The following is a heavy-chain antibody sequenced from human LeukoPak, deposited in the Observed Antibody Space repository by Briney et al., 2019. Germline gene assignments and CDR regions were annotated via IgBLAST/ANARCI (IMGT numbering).Heavy chain of an antibody. Sequence: SETLSLTCAVYGGSFSGYYWSWIRQPPGKGLEWIGEINHSGSTNYNPSLKSRVTISVDTSKNQFSLKLSSVTAADTAVYYCARGFPIYSYGYFVWGQGTLVTVSS. V-gene: IGHV4-34*01. D-gene: IGHD5-18*01. CDR3: ARGFPIYSYGYFV. CDR2: INHSGST. J-gene: IGHJ4*02. CDR1: GGSFSGYY.